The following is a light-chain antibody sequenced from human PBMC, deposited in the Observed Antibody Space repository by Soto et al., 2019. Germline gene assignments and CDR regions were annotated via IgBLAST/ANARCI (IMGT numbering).Light chain of an antibody. CDR1: QSISSW. CDR3: QQYNSYQYS. CDR2: DAS. V-gene: IGKV1-5*01. J-gene: IGKJ2*01. Sequence: DIQMTQSPSTLSASVGDRVTITCRASQSISSWLAWYQQKPGKAPKLLIYDASSLESGVPSRFSGSGSGTEFTLTISSLQPDDFAPYYCQQYNSYQYSFGQGTKLEIK.